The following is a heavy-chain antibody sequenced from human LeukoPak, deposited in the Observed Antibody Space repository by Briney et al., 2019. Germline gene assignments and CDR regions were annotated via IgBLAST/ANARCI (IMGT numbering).Heavy chain of an antibody. Sequence: SETLSLTCAVYGGSFSGYYWSWIRQPPGKGLEWIGEINHSGSTNYNPSLKSRVTISVDTSKNQFSLKLSSVTAADTAVYYCARGRGWPYYYYGMDVWGQGTTVTVSS. CDR2: INHSGST. J-gene: IGHJ6*02. V-gene: IGHV4-34*01. CDR1: GGSFSGYY. CDR3: ARGRGWPYYYYGMDV. D-gene: IGHD6-19*01.